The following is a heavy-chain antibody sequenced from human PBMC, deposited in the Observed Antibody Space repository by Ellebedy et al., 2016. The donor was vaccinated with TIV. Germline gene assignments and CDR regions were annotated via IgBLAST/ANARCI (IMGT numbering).Heavy chain of an antibody. V-gene: IGHV3-21*01. J-gene: IGHJ6*02. Sequence: GGSLRLSCAASEFTFSTYSMNWVRQAPGKGLEWVSSISSTSTYTFYVDSVKGRFTIYRDNAKDSLYLQMNSLTAEDTAVYYCARGTHYYWFGMDVWGQGTTVTVSS. CDR2: ISSTSTYT. CDR3: ARGTHYYWFGMDV. CDR1: EFTFSTYS.